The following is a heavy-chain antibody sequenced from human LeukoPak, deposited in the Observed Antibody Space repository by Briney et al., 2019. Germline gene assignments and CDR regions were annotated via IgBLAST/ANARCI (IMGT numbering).Heavy chain of an antibody. CDR2: ISYDGSNK. CDR3: LPYGSGSYS. D-gene: IGHD3-10*01. J-gene: IGHJ4*02. Sequence: PGRSLRLSCAASGFTFSSYGMHWVRQAPGKGLEWVAVISYDGSNKYYADSVKGRFTISRDNSKNTLYLQMNSLRAEDTAVYYCLPYGSGSYSWGQGTLVTVSS. V-gene: IGHV3-30*03. CDR1: GFTFSSYG.